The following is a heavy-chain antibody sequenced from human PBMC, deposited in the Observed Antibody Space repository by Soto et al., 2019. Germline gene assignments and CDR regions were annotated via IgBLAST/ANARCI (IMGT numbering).Heavy chain of an antibody. CDR1: GDSVSSNSAA. Sequence: LSLTCAISGDSVSSNSAAWNWIRRSPSRGLEWLGRTYYRSKWYNDYAVSVKSRITINPDTSKNQFSLQLNSVTPEDTAVYYCARVGIAAAGHFDYWGQGTLVIVSS. V-gene: IGHV6-1*01. D-gene: IGHD6-13*01. J-gene: IGHJ4*02. CDR2: TYYRSKWYN. CDR3: ARVGIAAAGHFDY.